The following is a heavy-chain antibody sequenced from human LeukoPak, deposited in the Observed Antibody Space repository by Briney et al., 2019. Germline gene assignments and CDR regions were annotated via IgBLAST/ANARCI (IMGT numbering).Heavy chain of an antibody. CDR1: GFTFSSIS. CDR3: TRDLPVPSLVRGIIIYGLIDY. CDR2: ISPDGETT. V-gene: IGHV3-21*06. Sequence: GGSLRLSCEASGFTFSSISMNWVRQAPGKGLEWVSSISPDGETTYHADSVMGRFTTSRDNAKSSLYLQMNSLRAEDTALYYCTRDLPVPSLVRGIIIYGLIDYWGQGTLVTVSS. J-gene: IGHJ4*02. D-gene: IGHD3-10*01.